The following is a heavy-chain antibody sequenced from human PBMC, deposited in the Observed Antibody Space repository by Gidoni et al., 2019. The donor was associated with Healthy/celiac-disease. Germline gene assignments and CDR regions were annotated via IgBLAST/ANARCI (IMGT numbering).Heavy chain of an antibody. CDR2: IKQDGSEK. CDR3: ARGLTTVTAFSYYYGMDV. J-gene: IGHJ6*02. CDR1: GFTFSSYW. D-gene: IGHD4-17*01. Sequence: EVQLVESGGGLVQPGGSLRLSCAASGFTFSSYWMSWVRQAPGKGLEWVANIKQDGSEKYYVDSVKGRFTISRDNAKNSLYLQMNSLRAEDTAVYYCARGLTTVTAFSYYYGMDVWGQGTTVTVSS. V-gene: IGHV3-7*01.